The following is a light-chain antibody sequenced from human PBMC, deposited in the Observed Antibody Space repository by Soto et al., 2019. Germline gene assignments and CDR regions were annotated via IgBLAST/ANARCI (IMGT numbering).Light chain of an antibody. CDR1: QSVSSSY. CDR2: GAS. Sequence: EIVLTQSPGTLSLSPGERATLSCRASQSVSSSYLAWYQQKPGQAPRLLIYGASSRATGIPDRFSGSGSGTDFTLTISRLESEDFAVYYCQQYGSSPPEVFGGGTKVEIK. CDR3: QQYGSSPPEV. V-gene: IGKV3-20*01. J-gene: IGKJ4*01.